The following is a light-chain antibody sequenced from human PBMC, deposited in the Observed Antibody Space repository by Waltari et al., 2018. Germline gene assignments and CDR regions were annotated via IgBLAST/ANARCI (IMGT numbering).Light chain of an antibody. CDR1: ALAKHY. CDR2: KDS. V-gene: IGLV3-25*03. J-gene: IGLJ1*01. Sequence: SYELTQPPSVSVSPGQTARITCSGDALAKHYAYWYQKKPGQAPVGMIYKDSERPAGIPERVSGSSAGTTVTLTISGVQAEDEADYYCQSADSSGTYVFGTVPKVTVL. CDR3: QSADSSGTYV.